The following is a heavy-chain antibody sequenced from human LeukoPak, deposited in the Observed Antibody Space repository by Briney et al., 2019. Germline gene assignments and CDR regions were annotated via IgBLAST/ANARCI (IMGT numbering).Heavy chain of an antibody. CDR1: GYTFTAYY. V-gene: IGHV1-2*02. CDR3: AEEGY. CDR2: INPNSGDT. J-gene: IGHJ4*02. Sequence: ASVKVSCKASGYTFTAYYIHWVRQAPRQGLEWMGWINPNSGDTDYAQKFQGRVTVTRDTSISTAYMELSTLTSDDTAVYFCAEEGYWGQGTLVTVSS.